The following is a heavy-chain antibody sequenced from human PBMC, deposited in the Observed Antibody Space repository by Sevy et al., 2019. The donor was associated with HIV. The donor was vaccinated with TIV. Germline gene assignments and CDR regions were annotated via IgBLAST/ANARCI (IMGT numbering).Heavy chain of an antibody. J-gene: IGHJ5*02. V-gene: IGHV4-31*03. CDR2: IYYSGST. CDR1: GGSISSGGYY. CDR3: ARGLEYCSSTSCYRTANWFDP. D-gene: IGHD2-2*02. Sequence: SETLSLTCTVSGGSISSGGYYWSWIRQHPGKGVEWIGYIYYSGSTYYNPSLKSRVTISVDTSKNQFSLKLSSVTAADTAVYYCARGLEYCSSTSCYRTANWFDPWGQGTLVTVSS.